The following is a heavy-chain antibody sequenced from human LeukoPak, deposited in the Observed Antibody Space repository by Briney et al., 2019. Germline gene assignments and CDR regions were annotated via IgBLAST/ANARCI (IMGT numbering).Heavy chain of an antibody. V-gene: IGHV3-23*01. Sequence: GGSLRLSCVVSGLTFSSYSMSWVRQAPGKGLEWVSGISASGGDTWYPDSVKGRFTISRDNSKNTLFLQMNSLRVEDTAIYYCAKDIQLSTWGLGTMVTVSS. CDR2: ISASGGDT. CDR1: GLTFSSYS. D-gene: IGHD3-16*02. CDR3: AKDIQLST. J-gene: IGHJ3*01.